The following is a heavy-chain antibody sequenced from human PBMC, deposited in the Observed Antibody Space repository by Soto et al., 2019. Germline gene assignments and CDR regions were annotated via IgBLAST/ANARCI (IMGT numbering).Heavy chain of an antibody. V-gene: IGHV4-34*01. CDR2: INHSGST. CDR1: GGSFSGYY. J-gene: IGHJ4*02. D-gene: IGHD4-4*01. Sequence: SETLSLTCAVYGGSFSGYYWSWIRQPPGKGLEWIGEINHSGSTNYNPSLKSRVTISVDTSKNQFSLKLSSVTAADTAVYYCARGMTVDYWGQGTLVTVSS. CDR3: ARGMTVDY.